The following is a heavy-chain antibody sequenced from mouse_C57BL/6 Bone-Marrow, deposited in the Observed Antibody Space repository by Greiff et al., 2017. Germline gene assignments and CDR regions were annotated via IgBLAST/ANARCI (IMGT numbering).Heavy chain of an antibody. Sequence: EVQLQQSGPELVKPGASVKISCKASGYSFTGYYMNWVKQSPEKSLEWIGEINPSTGGTTYNQKFKAKATLTVDKSSSTAYMQLTCLTSEDSAVYYCARWGITTALFDYWGQGTTLTVSS. D-gene: IGHD1-2*01. CDR3: ARWGITTALFDY. J-gene: IGHJ2*01. CDR2: INPSTGGT. V-gene: IGHV1-42*01. CDR1: GYSFTGYY.